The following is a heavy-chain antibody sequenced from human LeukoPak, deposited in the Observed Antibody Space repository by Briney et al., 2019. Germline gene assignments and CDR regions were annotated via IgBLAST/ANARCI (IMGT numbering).Heavy chain of an antibody. Sequence: GGSLRLSCAASGFTFSSYAVSWVRQAPGRGLEWVSAISGSGGSTYYADSVKGRFTISRDNSKNTLNLQMNSLRAEDTAVYYCAKGSVDTAMLMTHWGQGTLVTVSS. D-gene: IGHD5-18*01. CDR3: AKGSVDTAMLMTH. V-gene: IGHV3-23*01. J-gene: IGHJ4*02. CDR1: GFTFSSYA. CDR2: ISGSGGST.